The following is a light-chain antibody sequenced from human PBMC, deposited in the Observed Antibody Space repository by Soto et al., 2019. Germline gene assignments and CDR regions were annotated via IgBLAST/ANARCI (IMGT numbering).Light chain of an antibody. CDR2: YAS. V-gene: IGKV1-5*01. Sequence: EIQMTQSPSTLSASVGDTVSVTCRASEDVANFLAWHQHKPGRAPEILIFYASDVKTAVSSMLRGSGSGTGFILTISGLQSDDSANYYCQQYKTWWTLGQGTKVDIK. CDR1: EDVANF. CDR3: QQYKTWWT. J-gene: IGKJ1*01.